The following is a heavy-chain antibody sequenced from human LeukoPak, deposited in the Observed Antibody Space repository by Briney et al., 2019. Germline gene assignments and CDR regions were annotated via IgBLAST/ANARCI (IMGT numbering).Heavy chain of an antibody. CDR3: ARGIGGAAPNYFDY. Sequence: GGSLRLSCAASGFTFSDYYMSWIRQAPGKGLEWVSSISSSSSYIYYADSVKGRFTISRDNAKNSLHLQMNSLRADDTAVYYCARGIGGAAPNYFDYWGQGTLVTVSS. CDR2: ISSSSSYI. J-gene: IGHJ4*02. D-gene: IGHD2-15*01. V-gene: IGHV3-11*06. CDR1: GFTFSDYY.